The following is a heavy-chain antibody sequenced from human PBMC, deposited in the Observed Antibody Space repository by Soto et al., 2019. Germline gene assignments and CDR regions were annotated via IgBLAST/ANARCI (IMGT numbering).Heavy chain of an antibody. Sequence: SVKVSCKASGGTFRSYAIRWVRQAPGQGLEWMGGLIPIFATANYAQKFQGRVTISADKSTSTAYMELSSLRSEDTDVYSCATRQRKIGVVPTATDWFDSWGQGTLVTVSS. J-gene: IGHJ5*01. V-gene: IGHV1-69*06. CDR2: LIPIFATA. CDR1: GGTFRSYA. CDR3: ATRQRKIGVVPTATDWFDS. D-gene: IGHD2-2*01.